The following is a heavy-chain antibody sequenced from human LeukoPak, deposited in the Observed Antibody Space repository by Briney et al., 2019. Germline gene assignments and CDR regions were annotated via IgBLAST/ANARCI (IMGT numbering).Heavy chain of an antibody. J-gene: IGHJ3*02. Sequence: ASVKVSCKASGYTFTSYYMHWVRQAPGQGLEWMGIINPSGGSTSYAQKFQGRVTMTRDTSTSTVYMELSSLRSEDTAVYYCARVRVVITKNDAFDIWGQGTMVTVSS. CDR2: INPSGGST. V-gene: IGHV1-46*01. D-gene: IGHD3-22*01. CDR3: ARVRVVITKNDAFDI. CDR1: GYTFTSYY.